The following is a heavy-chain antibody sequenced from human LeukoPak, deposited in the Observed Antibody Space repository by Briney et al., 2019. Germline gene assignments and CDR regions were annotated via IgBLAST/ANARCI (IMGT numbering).Heavy chain of an antibody. Sequence: ASVRVSCKASGYTFTSYDINWVRQATGQGLEWMGWMNPNSGNTGYAQKFQGRVAMTRNTSISTAYMELSSLRSEDTAEYYCARQPSIAAAGDDYWGQGTLVTVSS. J-gene: IGHJ4*02. V-gene: IGHV1-8*01. CDR1: GYTFTSYD. D-gene: IGHD6-13*01. CDR3: ARQPSIAAAGDDY. CDR2: MNPNSGNT.